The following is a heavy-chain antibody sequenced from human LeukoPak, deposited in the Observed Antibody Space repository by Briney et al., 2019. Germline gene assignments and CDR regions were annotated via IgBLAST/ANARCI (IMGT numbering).Heavy chain of an antibody. CDR2: IIPIFGTA. CDR3: ARGVVVPAAIGHNWFDP. V-gene: IGHV1-69*05. J-gene: IGHJ5*02. CDR1: GGTFSSYA. Sequence: SVKVSCKASGGTFSSYAISWVRQAPGQGLEWMGGIIPIFGTANYAQKFQGRVTITTDESTSTAYMELSSLRSEDTAVYYCARGVVVPAAIGHNWFDPWGQGTLVTVSS. D-gene: IGHD2-2*01.